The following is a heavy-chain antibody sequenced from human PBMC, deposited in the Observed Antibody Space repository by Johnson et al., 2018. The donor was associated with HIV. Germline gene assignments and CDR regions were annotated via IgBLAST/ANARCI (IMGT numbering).Heavy chain of an antibody. V-gene: IGHV3-30*04. J-gene: IGHJ3*02. CDR1: GVTFNSHA. CDR2: ISYDGTNK. Sequence: GAAGGVTFNSHAMHCVRQAPGTVLEWVAHISYDGTNKYYANSVQGRITISRDTSKNSLYLEMNSLRAEDTGVYYCARDLYRFGPVQAFDSWGQGTMVTVS. CDR3: ARDLYRFGPVQAFDS. D-gene: IGHD3-10*01.